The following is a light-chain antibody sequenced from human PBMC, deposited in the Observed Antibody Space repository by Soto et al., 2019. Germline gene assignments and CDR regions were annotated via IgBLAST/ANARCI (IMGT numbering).Light chain of an antibody. CDR1: QSVSSN. J-gene: IGKJ1*01. V-gene: IGKV3-11*01. CDR2: DAS. Sequence: EIVMTQSRDTVSVSPGERAALSVSASQSVSSNLAWFQQKPGQAPRLLIYDASNRATGIPARFSGSGSGTDFTLTISSLEPEDFAVYYCQQRSNWPPWTFGQGTKVDIK. CDR3: QQRSNWPPWT.